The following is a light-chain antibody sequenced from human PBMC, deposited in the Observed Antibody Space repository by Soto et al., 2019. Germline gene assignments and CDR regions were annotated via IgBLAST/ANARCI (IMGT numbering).Light chain of an antibody. J-gene: IGLJ2*01. Sequence: QSALTQPRSVSGSPGQSVTISCTGTSSDVGGYNYVSWYQQHPGKAPKLMIYDVSKRPSGVPNRFSGSKSGNKASLTISGLQAEDEADYYCCSCAGTYTLAFCGGTKLTVL. CDR2: DVS. CDR3: CSCAGTYTLA. V-gene: IGLV2-11*01. CDR1: SSDVGGYNY.